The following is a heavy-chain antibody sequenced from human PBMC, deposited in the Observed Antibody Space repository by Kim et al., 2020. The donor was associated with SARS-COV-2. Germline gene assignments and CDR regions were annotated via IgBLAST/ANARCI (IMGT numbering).Heavy chain of an antibody. D-gene: IGHD4-17*01. CDR3: ARDPDYGDYWTSKEGL. J-gene: IGHJ3*01. Sequence: SVRGRFTISRDQAKNSLYLQMNSLRAEDTAVYYCARDPDYGDYWTSKEGLWGQGTMVTVSS. V-gene: IGHV3-11*06.